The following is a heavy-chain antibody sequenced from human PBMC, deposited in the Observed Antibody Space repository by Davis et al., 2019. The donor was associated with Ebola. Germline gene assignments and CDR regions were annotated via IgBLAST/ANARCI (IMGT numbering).Heavy chain of an antibody. Sequence: ASVKVSCKASGYTFTSYYMHWVRQAPGQGLEWMGWISPNSGGTNYAQKFKGRVTITADESTSTAYMELSSLRSEDTAVYYCARGSIAVAYYFDYWGQGTLVTVSS. CDR3: ARGSIAVAYYFDY. CDR2: ISPNSGGT. CDR1: GYTFTSYY. V-gene: IGHV1-2*02. D-gene: IGHD6-19*01. J-gene: IGHJ4*02.